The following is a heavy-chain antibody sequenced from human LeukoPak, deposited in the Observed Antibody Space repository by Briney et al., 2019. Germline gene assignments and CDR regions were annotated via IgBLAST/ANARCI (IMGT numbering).Heavy chain of an antibody. V-gene: IGHV4-59*08. CDR3: ASKPCSGGSCYVDAFHI. CDR1: GGSISTSY. CDR2: IYHSGDT. D-gene: IGHD2-15*01. Sequence: SETLSLTCSVSGGSISTSYWSWIRQPPGRGLEWIGYIYHSGDTDYNPSLESRVTLSVDTSKKQFSLKLTSVTAADTAVYYCASKPCSGGSCYVDAFHIWGQGTLVTVSS. J-gene: IGHJ3*02.